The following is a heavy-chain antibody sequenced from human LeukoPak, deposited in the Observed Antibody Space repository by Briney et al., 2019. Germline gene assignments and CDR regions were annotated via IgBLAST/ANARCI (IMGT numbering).Heavy chain of an antibody. CDR2: ISSSGGTI. J-gene: IGHJ3*02. Sequence: GGSLRLSCAASGFIFSSYEMNWVRQAPGKGVEWVSYISSSGGTIQYADSVEGRFTISRDNAKNSLYLQMNSLSDEDTAVYYCARERHYDILIGDAFDIWGQGTMVTVSS. V-gene: IGHV3-48*03. D-gene: IGHD3-9*01. CDR3: ARERHYDILIGDAFDI. CDR1: GFIFSSYE.